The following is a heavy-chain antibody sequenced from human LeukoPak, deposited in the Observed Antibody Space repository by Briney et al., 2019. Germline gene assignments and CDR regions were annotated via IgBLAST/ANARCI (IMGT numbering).Heavy chain of an antibody. CDR1: GFTFSSYA. V-gene: IGHV3-30*04. D-gene: IGHD6-13*01. CDR3: ARDLISWYYFDY. Sequence: GRSLRLSCAASGFTFSSYAMHWVRQAPGKGLDWVAVISFDGTNKHYADSVKGRFTISRDNSKNTLYLQMNSLRPEDTAVCFCARDLISWYYFDYWGQGTLVTVSS. CDR2: ISFDGTNK. J-gene: IGHJ4*02.